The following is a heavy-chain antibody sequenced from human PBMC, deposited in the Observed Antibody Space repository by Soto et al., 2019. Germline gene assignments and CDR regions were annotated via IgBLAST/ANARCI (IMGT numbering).Heavy chain of an antibody. CDR3: ARHRAAYYEDY. CDR2: ISGSSSTI. V-gene: IGHV3-48*01. CDR1: GFTFSTYG. J-gene: IGHJ4*02. D-gene: IGHD3-9*01. Sequence: GGSLRLSCAASGFTFSTYGMSWVRQAPGKGLEWLSYISGSSSTIYYADSMKGRFTISRDNAENSLYLQMNSLRAEDTAVYYCARHRAAYYEDYWGQGTPVTVSS.